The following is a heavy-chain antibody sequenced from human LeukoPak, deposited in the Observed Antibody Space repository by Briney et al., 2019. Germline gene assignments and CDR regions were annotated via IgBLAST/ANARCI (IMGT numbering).Heavy chain of an antibody. CDR3: ASRRTDNWNYVDY. Sequence: SETLSLTCAVYGGSFSGYYWSWIRQPPGKGLEWIGEINHSGSTNYNPSLKSRVTISVDTSKNQFSLKLSSVTAADTAVYYCASRRTDNWNYVDYWGQGTLVTVSS. V-gene: IGHV4-34*01. J-gene: IGHJ4*02. CDR1: GGSFSGYY. CDR2: INHSGST. D-gene: IGHD1-1*01.